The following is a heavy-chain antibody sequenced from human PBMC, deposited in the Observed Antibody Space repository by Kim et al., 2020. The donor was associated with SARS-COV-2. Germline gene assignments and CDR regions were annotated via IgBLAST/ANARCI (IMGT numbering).Heavy chain of an antibody. Sequence: SETLSLTCTVSGGSISSSSYYWGWIRQPPGKGLEWIGSIYYSGSTYYNPSLKSRVTISVDTSKNQFSLKLSSVTAADTAVYYCARLSIVVVPAATNWYFDLWGRGTLVTVSS. V-gene: IGHV4-39*01. CDR2: IYYSGST. CDR3: ARLSIVVVPAATNWYFDL. J-gene: IGHJ2*01. CDR1: GGSISSSSYY. D-gene: IGHD2-2*01.